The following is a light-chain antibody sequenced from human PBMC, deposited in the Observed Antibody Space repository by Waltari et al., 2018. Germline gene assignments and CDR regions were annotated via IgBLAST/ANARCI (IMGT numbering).Light chain of an antibody. CDR2: DTS. J-gene: IGKJ5*01. CDR3: QQRSSWPT. Sequence: EIVLTQSPATLSLSPGQRATLSCRASESVSSYLGWYQQKPGQAPRLLIYDTSNRATGIPARFIGSGSGTDFTLTIRSLEPEDSAVYFCQQRSSWPTFGQGTRLEIK. V-gene: IGKV3-11*01. CDR1: ESVSSY.